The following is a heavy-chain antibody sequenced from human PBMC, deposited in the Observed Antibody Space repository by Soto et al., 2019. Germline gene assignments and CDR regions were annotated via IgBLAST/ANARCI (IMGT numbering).Heavy chain of an antibody. CDR3: ARAATGSYHSAY. CDR2: IAPHSGRT. J-gene: IGHJ4*02. Sequence: QVQLVQSGPEVKNPGASVRVSCVASGYAFTSYGVNWVRQAPGQGLEWMGWIAPHSGRTTYLPKFQGRVTMTAAVSTNTAYIELRSLTSDDTGTYFCARAATGSYHSAYWGQGTVVTVSS. D-gene: IGHD3-10*01. V-gene: IGHV1-18*04. CDR1: GYAFTSYG.